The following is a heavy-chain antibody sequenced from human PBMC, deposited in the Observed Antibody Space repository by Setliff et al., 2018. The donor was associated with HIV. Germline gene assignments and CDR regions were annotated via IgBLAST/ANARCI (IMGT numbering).Heavy chain of an antibody. V-gene: IGHV3-23*01. CDR2: IRRNSGDT. Sequence: PGGSLRLSCAGSGFSFSGSVMTWLRQAPGKGLQWVSSIRRNSGDTFYAESVKGRFTISRDDSKNTLFLHMSHLRGEDTAIYYCAKGDDYGDYEVYSGQGSLVTVSS. CDR3: AKGDDYGDYEVY. J-gene: IGHJ4*02. CDR1: GFSFSGSV. D-gene: IGHD4-17*01.